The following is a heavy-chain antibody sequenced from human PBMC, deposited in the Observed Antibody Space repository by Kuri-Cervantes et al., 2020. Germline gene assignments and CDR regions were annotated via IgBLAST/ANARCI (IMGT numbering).Heavy chain of an antibody. CDR3: ATPSRASYYYYYMDV. CDR1: GFTFSSHW. D-gene: IGHD2-15*01. CDR2: INTDGSTT. V-gene: IGHV3-74*01. Sequence: GESLKISCAASGFTFSSHWMHWVRQAPGKGLVWVSRINTDGSTTTYADSVKGRFTISRDNSKNTLYLQMNSLRAEDTAVYYCATPSRASYYYYYMDVWGKGTTVTVSS. J-gene: IGHJ6*03.